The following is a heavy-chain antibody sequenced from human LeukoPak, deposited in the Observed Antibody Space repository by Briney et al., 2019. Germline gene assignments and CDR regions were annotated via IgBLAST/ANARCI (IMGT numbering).Heavy chain of an antibody. J-gene: IGHJ6*03. Sequence: WGSLTLSCAASGFTFSSYSLNWVRQAPGKGLEWVSYISGSSDTIYYADSVKGRFTISRDNAKNSLYLQMNSLKGEDTAVYYCARRSEFGVLYYMDVWGKGTTVTVSS. CDR3: ARRSEFGVLYYMDV. V-gene: IGHV3-48*01. D-gene: IGHD3-16*01. CDR2: ISGSSDTI. CDR1: GFTFSSYS.